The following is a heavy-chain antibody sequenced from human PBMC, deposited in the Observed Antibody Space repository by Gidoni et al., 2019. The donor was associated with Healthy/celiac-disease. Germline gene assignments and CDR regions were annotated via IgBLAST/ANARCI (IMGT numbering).Heavy chain of an antibody. D-gene: IGHD3-22*01. J-gene: IGHJ4*02. CDR3: AKGDSSGYYYYPFDY. V-gene: IGHV3-23*01. Sequence: EVQLLESGGGLVQPGGSLRLSCAASGFTFSRYAMSWVRHAPVKGLEWVSAISGSGGSTYYADSVKGRFTISRDNFKNTLYLQMNSLRAEDTAVYYCAKGDSSGYYYYPFDYWGQGTLVTVSS. CDR1: GFTFSRYA. CDR2: ISGSGGST.